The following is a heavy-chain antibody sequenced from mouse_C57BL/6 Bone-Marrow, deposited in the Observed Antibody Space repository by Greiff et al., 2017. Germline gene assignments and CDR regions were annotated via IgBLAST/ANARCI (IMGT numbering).Heavy chain of an antibody. D-gene: IGHD2-3*01. Sequence: VQLQQSGPELVKPGASVKISCKASGYTFTDYYMNWVKQSHGKSLEWIGDINPNNGGTSYNQKFKGKATLTVDKSSSTAYMELRSLTSEDSAVYYCARIYDGYYEGYFDVWGTGTTVTVSS. J-gene: IGHJ1*03. CDR3: ARIYDGYYEGYFDV. CDR2: INPNNGGT. CDR1: GYTFTDYY. V-gene: IGHV1-26*01.